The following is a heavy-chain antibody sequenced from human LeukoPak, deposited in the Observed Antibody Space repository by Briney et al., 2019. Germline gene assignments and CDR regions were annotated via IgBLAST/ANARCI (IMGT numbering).Heavy chain of an antibody. CDR2: ISGSGGST. CDR3: TRGNGGSNWFGP. D-gene: IGHD2-8*01. V-gene: IGHV3-23*01. J-gene: IGHJ5*02. Sequence: PGGSLRLSCAASGFTFSSYAMSWVRQAPGKGLEWVSAISGSGGSTYYADSVKGRFTISRDNSKNTLYLQMNSLRAEDTATYYCTRGNGGSNWFGPWGQGTLVTVSS. CDR1: GFTFSSYA.